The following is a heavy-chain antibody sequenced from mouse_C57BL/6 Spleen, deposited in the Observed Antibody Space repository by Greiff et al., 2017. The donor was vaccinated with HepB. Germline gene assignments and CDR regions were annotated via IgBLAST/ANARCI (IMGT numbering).Heavy chain of an antibody. Sequence: QVQLQQPGAELVRPGSSVKLSCKASGYTFTSYWMHWVKQRPIQGLEWIGNIDPSDSETHYNQKFKDKATLTVDKSSSPAYMQLSSLTAEDSAVYYCAAGDYGSSLSFAYWGQGTLVTVSA. CDR2: IDPSDSET. D-gene: IGHD1-1*01. CDR1: GYTFTSYW. J-gene: IGHJ3*01. CDR3: AAGDYGSSLSFAY. V-gene: IGHV1-52*01.